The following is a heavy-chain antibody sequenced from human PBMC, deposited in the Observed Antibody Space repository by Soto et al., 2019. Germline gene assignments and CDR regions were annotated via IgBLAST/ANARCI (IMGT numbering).Heavy chain of an antibody. Sequence: GGSLRLSCAASGFTLSAYWMTWVRQAPGKGLEWVANINRDGSKKSYLDSVRGRFTISRDNVGNSLYLQMDSLRADDTALYYCARKRRCTVTTGGWFDPWGQGTLVTVSS. V-gene: IGHV3-7*05. J-gene: IGHJ5*02. CDR3: ARKRRCTVTTGGWFDP. CDR2: INRDGSKK. D-gene: IGHD4-17*01. CDR1: GFTLSAYW.